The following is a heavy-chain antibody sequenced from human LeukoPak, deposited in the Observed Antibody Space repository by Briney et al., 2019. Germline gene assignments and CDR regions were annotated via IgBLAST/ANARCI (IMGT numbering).Heavy chain of an antibody. CDR2: IYYSGST. V-gene: IGHV4-39*01. Sequence: SETLSLTCTVSGGSISSSSYYWGWIRQPPGKGLEWIGSIYYSGSTNYNPSLKSRVTISVDTSKNQFSLKLSSVTAADTAVYYCARQRSNYDFWSGFHYGMDVWGQGTTVTVSS. D-gene: IGHD3-3*01. CDR1: GGSISSSSYY. CDR3: ARQRSNYDFWSGFHYGMDV. J-gene: IGHJ6*02.